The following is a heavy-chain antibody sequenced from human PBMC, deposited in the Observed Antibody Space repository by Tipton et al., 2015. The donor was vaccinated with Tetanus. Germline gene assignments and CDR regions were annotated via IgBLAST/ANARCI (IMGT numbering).Heavy chain of an antibody. CDR2: TNGDGSST. CDR3: ARDPYGDHGPFDY. J-gene: IGHJ4*02. CDR1: GFTFSSHW. V-gene: IGHV3-74*01. D-gene: IGHD4-17*01. Sequence: GSLRLSCAASGFTFSSHWMHWVRQAPGKGLVWVSRTNGDGSSTNYADSVKGRFTISRDNAKNTLYLQMNSLRVEDTAVYYCARDPYGDHGPFDYWGQGTLVTVSS.